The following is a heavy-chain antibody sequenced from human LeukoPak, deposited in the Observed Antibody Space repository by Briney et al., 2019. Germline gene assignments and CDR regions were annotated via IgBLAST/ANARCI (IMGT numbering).Heavy chain of an antibody. V-gene: IGHV5-51*01. D-gene: IGHD2-21*02. Sequence: GESLQISCKGSGYSFLSYWIAWVRQMPGKGLEWMGIIYPGDSETKYSPSFQGQVSMSADKSTNAAYLQWSSLKASDSAMYFCARQRDLVTDRSLDFWGQGTLVTVSS. CDR2: IYPGDSET. CDR3: ARQRDLVTDRSLDF. J-gene: IGHJ4*02. CDR1: GYSFLSYW.